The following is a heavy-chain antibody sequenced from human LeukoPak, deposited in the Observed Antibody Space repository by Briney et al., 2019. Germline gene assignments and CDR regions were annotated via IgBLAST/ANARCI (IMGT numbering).Heavy chain of an antibody. CDR3: AKHQGLFRYFDWAPDAFDI. V-gene: IGHV3-23*01. D-gene: IGHD3-9*01. CDR1: GFTFSNYA. J-gene: IGHJ3*02. CDR2: TNGGGVRP. Sequence: GGSLRLSCAASGFTFSNYAMSWVRQAPGKGLEWASGTNGGGVRPQYADSVKGRFNISRDNSKNTLYLQMNSLRAEDTAVYYCAKHQGLFRYFDWAPDAFDIRGQGTMVTVSS.